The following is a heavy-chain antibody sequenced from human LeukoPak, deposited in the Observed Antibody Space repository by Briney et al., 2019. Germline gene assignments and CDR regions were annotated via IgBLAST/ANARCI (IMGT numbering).Heavy chain of an antibody. CDR1: GYSFSNHW. CDR3: ATSSGPYDAGDY. V-gene: IGHV5-51*07. CDR2: IYPRDSDT. J-gene: IGHJ4*02. D-gene: IGHD3-16*01. Sequence: GESLKISCKGSGYSFSNHWIGWVHQMPGKRLEWMGTIYPRDSDTRYNPSFQGQVTLSADKSIGTAYLQWSSLKASDTAMYYCATSSGPYDAGDYWGQGTLVTVSS.